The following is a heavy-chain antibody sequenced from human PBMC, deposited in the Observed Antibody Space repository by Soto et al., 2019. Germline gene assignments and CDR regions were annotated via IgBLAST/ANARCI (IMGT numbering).Heavy chain of an antibody. J-gene: IGHJ4*02. CDR2: INPNSGGT. CDR1: GYTFTGYY. CDR3: ARWAVVPAAKYYFDY. D-gene: IGHD2-2*01. Sequence: ASVKVSCKXSGYTFTGYYMHWVRQAPGQGLEWMGWINPNSGGTNYAQKFQGRVTMTRDTSISTAYMELSRLRSDDTAVYYCARWAVVPAAKYYFDYWGQGTLVTVSP. V-gene: IGHV1-2*02.